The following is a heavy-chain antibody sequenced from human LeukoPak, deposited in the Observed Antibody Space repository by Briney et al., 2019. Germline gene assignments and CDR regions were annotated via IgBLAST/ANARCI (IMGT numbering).Heavy chain of an antibody. CDR1: GFTFSNYG. CDR2: ISYDGSNK. D-gene: IGHD1-14*01. CDR3: VVVVEPPDSDGFDV. J-gene: IGHJ3*01. Sequence: PGRSLRLSCAASGFTFSNYGMHWARQAPGKGLEWVAIISYDGSNKYYADSVKGRFTISRDNARNTLSLQMNSLTIEDTAVYYCVVVVEPPDSDGFDVWGQGTMITVSS. V-gene: IGHV3-30*03.